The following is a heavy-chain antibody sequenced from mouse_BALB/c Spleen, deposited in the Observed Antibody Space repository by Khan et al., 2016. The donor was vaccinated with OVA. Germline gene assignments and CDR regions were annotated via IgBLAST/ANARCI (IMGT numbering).Heavy chain of an antibody. D-gene: IGHD1-1*01. CDR2: ISGDSSTI. J-gene: IGHJ2*01. CDR1: GFTFSSYG. CDR3: ATSYYYGYYFDY. V-gene: IGHV5-17*02. Sequence: EVELVESGGGLVQPGGSRKLSCAASGFTFSSYGMHWVRQAPEKGLEWVAYISGDSSTIYYTDTVKGRFNISRDNPKNTLSLQMTSLMSEDTAMYYCATSYYYGYYFDYWGPGTTLTVSS.